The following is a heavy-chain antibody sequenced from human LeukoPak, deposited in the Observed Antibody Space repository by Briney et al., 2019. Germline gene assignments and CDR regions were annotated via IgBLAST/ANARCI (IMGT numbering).Heavy chain of an antibody. CDR1: GFTFSSYS. Sequence: GGSLRLSCAASGFTFSSYSMNWVRQAPGKGLEWVSYISSSGSTIYYADSVKGRFTIFRDNAKNSLYLQMNSLRAEDAAVYYCARVIAADGYYYYYYYMDVWRTGTTVTVSS. V-gene: IGHV3-48*04. CDR2: ISSSGSTI. J-gene: IGHJ6*03. D-gene: IGHD6-13*01. CDR3: ARVIAADGYYYYYYYMDV.